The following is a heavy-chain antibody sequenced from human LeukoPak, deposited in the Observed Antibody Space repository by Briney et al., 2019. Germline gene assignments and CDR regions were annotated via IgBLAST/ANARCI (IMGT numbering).Heavy chain of an antibody. V-gene: IGHV4-30-2*01. J-gene: IGHJ3*02. Sequence: SETLSLTCAVSGGSISSGGYSWSWIRQPPGEGLEWIGYIYHSGITYYNPSLKSRVTISVDRSKNQFSLKLSSVTAADTAVYYCARYGDIAFDIWGQGTLVTVSS. CDR1: GGSISSGGYS. CDR2: IYHSGIT. CDR3: ARYGDIAFDI. D-gene: IGHD4-17*01.